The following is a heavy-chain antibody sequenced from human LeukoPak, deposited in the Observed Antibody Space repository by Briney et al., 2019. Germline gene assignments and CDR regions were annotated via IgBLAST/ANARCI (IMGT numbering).Heavy chain of an antibody. CDR3: ASPGPYYYDSSGYFGAFDI. J-gene: IGHJ3*02. V-gene: IGHV3-7*01. CDR2: IKQDGSEK. D-gene: IGHD3-22*01. CDR1: GFTFSSYW. Sequence: PGGSLRLSCAASGFTFSSYWMSWVRQAPGKGLEWVANIKQDGSEKYYVDSVKGRFTISRDNAKNSLYLQMNSLRAEDTAVYYCASPGPYYYDSSGYFGAFDIWGQGTMVTVSS.